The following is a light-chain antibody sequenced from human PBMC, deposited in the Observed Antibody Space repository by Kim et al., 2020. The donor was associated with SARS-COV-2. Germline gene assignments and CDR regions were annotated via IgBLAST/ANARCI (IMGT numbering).Light chain of an antibody. CDR2: MAS. CDR1: LGISSW. J-gene: IGKJ2*01. Sequence: SASVGDRVTITCRASLGISSWLAWYQQKPRRAPKLLIYMASSLESGVPSRFTSSGSGTEFTLTISSLQPDDLGTYSCQQYYTYPYTFGQGTKLEI. CDR3: QQYYTYPYT. V-gene: IGKV1-5*03.